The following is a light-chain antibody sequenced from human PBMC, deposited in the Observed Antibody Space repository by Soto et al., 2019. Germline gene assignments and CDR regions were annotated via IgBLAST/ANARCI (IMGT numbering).Light chain of an antibody. V-gene: IGKV3-15*01. CDR2: GAS. J-gene: IGKJ1*01. Sequence: EIVMTPSPATLSVSPGERANLSCRASQSVSSNLAWYQQKPGQAPRLLIYGASTRATGIPARFSGSGSGTEFTLTISSLQSEDFAVYYCQQYNNWPPWTFGQGTKVE. CDR3: QQYNNWPPWT. CDR1: QSVSSN.